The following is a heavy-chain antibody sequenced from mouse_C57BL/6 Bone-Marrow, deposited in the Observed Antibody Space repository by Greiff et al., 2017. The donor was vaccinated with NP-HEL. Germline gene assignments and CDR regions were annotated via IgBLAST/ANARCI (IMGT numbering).Heavy chain of an antibody. V-gene: IGHV1-47*01. Sequence: VQLQQSGAELVKPGASVKMSCKASGYTFTTYPIEWMKQNHGKSLEWIGNFHPYNDDTKYNEKFQGKATLTVEKSSSTVYLELSRLTSDDSAVYYCARRGSGGYYAMDYWGQGTSVTVSS. CDR2: FHPYNDDT. D-gene: IGHD1-1*01. CDR1: GYTFTTYP. CDR3: ARRGSGGYYAMDY. J-gene: IGHJ4*01.